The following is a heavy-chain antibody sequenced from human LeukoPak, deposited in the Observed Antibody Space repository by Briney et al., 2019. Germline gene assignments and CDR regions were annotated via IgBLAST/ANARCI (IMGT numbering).Heavy chain of an antibody. CDR1: GFTFSSYG. J-gene: IGHJ3*02. V-gene: IGHV3-30*02. CDR3: AKDPRRITMIVVVPDDFDI. D-gene: IGHD3-22*01. CDR2: IRYDGSNK. Sequence: PGGSLRLSCAASGFTFSSYGMHWVRQAPGKGLEWVAFIRYDGSNKYYADSVKGRFTISRDNSKNTLYLQMNSLRAEDTAVYYCAKDPRRITMIVVVPDDFDIWGQGKMVTVSS.